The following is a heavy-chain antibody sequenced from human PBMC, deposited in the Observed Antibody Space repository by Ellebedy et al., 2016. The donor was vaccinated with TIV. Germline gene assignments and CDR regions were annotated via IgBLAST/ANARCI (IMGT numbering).Heavy chain of an antibody. CDR1: GFTFTSYA. D-gene: IGHD6-19*01. V-gene: IGHV3-23*01. CDR3: TSPAVGHTTGCCRYYFDY. Sequence: PGGSLRLSCAGSGFTFTSYAMNWVRQAPGKGLEWVSGIGIGDASTYYADSVKGRFTVSRDSSRHTLHLQMNSLRVEDTAVYYCTSPAVGHTTGCCRYYFDYWGLGTLVTVAS. J-gene: IGHJ4*02. CDR2: IGIGDAST.